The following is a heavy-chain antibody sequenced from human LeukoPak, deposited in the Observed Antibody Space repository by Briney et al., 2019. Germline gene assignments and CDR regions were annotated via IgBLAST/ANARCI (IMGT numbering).Heavy chain of an antibody. CDR3: ARGDDYNGMDV. CDR2: IYSGGFT. V-gene: IGHV3-53*01. J-gene: IGHJ6*02. Sequence: PGGSLRLSCEASGFTFTNYALSWVRQAPGKGLEWVSVIYSGGFTDYADSVRGRFTISRDNSKNTLYLQMNRLRADDTAVYYCARGDDYNGMDVWGQGTMGTVSS. D-gene: IGHD2-21*02. CDR1: GFTFTNYA.